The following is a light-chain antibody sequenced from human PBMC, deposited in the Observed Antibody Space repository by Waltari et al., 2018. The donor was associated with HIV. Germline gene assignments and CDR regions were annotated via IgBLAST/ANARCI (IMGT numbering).Light chain of an antibody. CDR2: ATS. V-gene: IGKV1-12*01. CDR1: QGLTSY. Sequence: DIQVTQSPSSVSASIGDRVTITCRAIQGLTSYLAWYQQKPGNTPKLLISATSTFQSGVPSRFSGSGSGTDFTLTISNLQPEDFATYYCLQALSFPLNFGPGTKVEVK. CDR3: LQALSFPLN. J-gene: IGKJ3*01.